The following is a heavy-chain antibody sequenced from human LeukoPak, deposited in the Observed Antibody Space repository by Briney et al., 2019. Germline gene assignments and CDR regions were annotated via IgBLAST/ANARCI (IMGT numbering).Heavy chain of an antibody. J-gene: IGHJ6*03. D-gene: IGHD6-19*01. CDR1: GGTFSSYA. CDR2: IIPIFGTA. Sequence: SSVKVSCKASGGTFSSYAISWVRQAPGQGLEWMGRIIPIFGTANYAQKFQGRVTITTDESTSTAYMELSSLRSEDTAVYYCAGGIAVAYYYYYYMDVWGKGTTVTVSS. V-gene: IGHV1-69*05. CDR3: AGGIAVAYYYYYYMDV.